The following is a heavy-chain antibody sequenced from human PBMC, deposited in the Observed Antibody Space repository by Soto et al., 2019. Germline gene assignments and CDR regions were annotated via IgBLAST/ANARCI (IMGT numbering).Heavy chain of an antibody. CDR1: GFTFSSYA. CDR3: ARDLRVRYYDSSGSLH. V-gene: IGHV3-30-3*01. CDR2: ISYDGSNK. J-gene: IGHJ4*02. Sequence: QPGGSLRLSCAASGFTFSSYAMHWVRQAPGKGLEWVAVISYDGSNKYYADSVKGRFTISRDNSKNTLYLQMNSLRAEDTAVYYCARDLRVRYYDSSGSLHWGQGTLVTVSS. D-gene: IGHD3-22*01.